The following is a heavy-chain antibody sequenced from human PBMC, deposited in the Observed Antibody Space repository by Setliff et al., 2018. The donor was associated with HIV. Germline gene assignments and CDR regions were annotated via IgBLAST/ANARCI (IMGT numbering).Heavy chain of an antibody. CDR1: GGTFSSYA. Sequence: ASVKVSCKASGGTFSSYAISWVRQAPGQGIEWMGGIIPILGIANYAQKFQGRVTITADKSTSTAYMELSSLRSEDTAVYYCARSRRIQLWLPLNYWGQGTLVTVSS. J-gene: IGHJ4*02. CDR2: IIPILGIA. CDR3: ARSRRIQLWLPLNY. V-gene: IGHV1-69*10. D-gene: IGHD5-18*01.